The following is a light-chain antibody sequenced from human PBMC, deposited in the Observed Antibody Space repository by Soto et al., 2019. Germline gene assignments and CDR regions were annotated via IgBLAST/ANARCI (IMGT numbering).Light chain of an antibody. CDR3: QQYNHWPPYT. CDR2: GAS. J-gene: IGKJ2*01. CDR1: QSVNVN. V-gene: IGKV3-15*01. Sequence: EVVLTQSPATLSLSPGERATLSCRASQSVNVNLAWHQQKPGQAPRLLIYGASTRAAGVPARFTGSGSGTEFTLTISSLQSDDFAVYYCQQYNHWPPYTFDQGTKLEIK.